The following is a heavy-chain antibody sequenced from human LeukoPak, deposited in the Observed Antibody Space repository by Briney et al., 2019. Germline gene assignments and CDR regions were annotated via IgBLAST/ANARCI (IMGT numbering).Heavy chain of an antibody. CDR3: ARGPGVDILTGSFDY. D-gene: IGHD3-9*01. CDR2: IIPILGIA. J-gene: IGHJ4*02. CDR1: GGTFSSYA. Sequence: AASVKVSCKASGGTFSSYAISWVRQAPGQGLEWMGRIIPILGIANYAQKFQGRVTITADKSTSTAYMELSSLRSEDTAVYYCARGPGVDILTGSFDYWGQGTLVTVSS. V-gene: IGHV1-69*04.